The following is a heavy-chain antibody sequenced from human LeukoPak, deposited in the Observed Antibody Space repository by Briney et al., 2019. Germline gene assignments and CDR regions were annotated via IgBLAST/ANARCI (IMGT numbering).Heavy chain of an antibody. CDR1: GFTFSSYS. J-gene: IGHJ5*02. CDR3: ARDGPARWFDP. D-gene: IGHD2-2*01. V-gene: IGHV3-53*01. Sequence: GGSLRLSCAASGFTFSSYSMNWVRQAPGKGLEWVSAIYSGGSTYYADSVKGRFTISRDNSKNTLYLQMNSLRAEDTAVYYCARDGPARWFDPWGQGTLVTVSS. CDR2: IYSGGST.